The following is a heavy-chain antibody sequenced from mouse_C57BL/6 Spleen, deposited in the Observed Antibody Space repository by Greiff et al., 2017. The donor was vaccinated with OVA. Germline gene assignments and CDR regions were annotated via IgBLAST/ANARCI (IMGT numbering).Heavy chain of an antibody. CDR2: IDPSDSYT. Sequence: VQLQQSGAELVKPGASVKLSCKASGYTFTSYWMQWVKQRPGQGLEWIGEIDPSDSYTNYNQKFKGKATLTVDTSSSTAYMQLSSLTSEDSAVYYCARGDAHEGDWGQGTTLTVSS. V-gene: IGHV1-50*01. CDR1: GYTFTSYW. CDR3: ARGDAHEGD. J-gene: IGHJ2*01. D-gene: IGHD3-3*01.